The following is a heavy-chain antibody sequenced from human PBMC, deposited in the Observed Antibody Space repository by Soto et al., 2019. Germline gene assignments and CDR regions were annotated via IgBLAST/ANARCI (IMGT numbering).Heavy chain of an antibody. CDR3: AKRSPYSSGWYSPIFDY. CDR1: GFTFSSFW. V-gene: IGHV3-23*01. Sequence: PGGSLRLSCAASGFTFSSFWMSWVRQAPGKGLEWVSVISESGGSTHYADSVRGRFTVSRDNSKNSLSLRMNSLRDEDTAFYFCAKRSPYSSGWYSPIFDYWGQGALVTVSS. J-gene: IGHJ4*02. CDR2: ISESGGST. D-gene: IGHD6-13*01.